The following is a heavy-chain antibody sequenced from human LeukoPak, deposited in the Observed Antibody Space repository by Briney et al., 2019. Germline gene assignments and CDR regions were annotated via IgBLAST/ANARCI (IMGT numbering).Heavy chain of an antibody. Sequence: ASVKVSCKASGYTFTSYGISWVRQAPGQGLEWMGWISAYNGNTNYAQELQGRVTMTTDTSTSTAYMELRSLRSDDTAVYYCARDPIFGVVPKTHAFDIWGQGTMVTVSS. CDR1: GYTFTSYG. J-gene: IGHJ3*02. CDR3: ARDPIFGVVPKTHAFDI. D-gene: IGHD3-3*01. CDR2: ISAYNGNT. V-gene: IGHV1-18*01.